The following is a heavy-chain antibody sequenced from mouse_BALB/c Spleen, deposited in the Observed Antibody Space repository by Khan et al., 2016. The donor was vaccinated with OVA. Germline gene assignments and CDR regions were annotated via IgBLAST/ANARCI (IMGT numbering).Heavy chain of an antibody. CDR2: IYPGDGNT. CDR3: AREGYDGYYSAWFAF. CDR1: GHAFSDYW. J-gene: IGHJ3*01. Sequence: QVQLQQSGAELVRLGSSVKISCKASGHAFSDYWMNWVKQRPGQGLEWIGLIYPGDGNTTYNGKFNDKATLTVAKSSSTAYMQLSSLPAEDSAVYFCAREGYDGYYSAWFAFLGRGTLVTVSA. D-gene: IGHD2-3*01. V-gene: IGHV1-80*01.